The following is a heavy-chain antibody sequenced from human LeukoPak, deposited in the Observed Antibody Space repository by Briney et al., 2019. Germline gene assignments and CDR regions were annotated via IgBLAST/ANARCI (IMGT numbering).Heavy chain of an antibody. CDR1: GFTFENYR. D-gene: IGHD4-17*01. CDR3: AKDPSYGDYHYFDY. CDR2: ITHDGSNK. Sequence: GRSLRLSCAASGFTFENYRMHWVRQAPGKGLEWVSLITHDGSNKYYADSVKGRFTISRDNSKNTLYLQMNSLRAEDTAVYYCAKDPSYGDYHYFDYWGQGTLVTVSS. V-gene: IGHV3-30-3*01. J-gene: IGHJ4*02.